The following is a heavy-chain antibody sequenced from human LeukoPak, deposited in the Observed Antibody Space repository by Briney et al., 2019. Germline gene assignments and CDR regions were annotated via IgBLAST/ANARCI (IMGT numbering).Heavy chain of an antibody. D-gene: IGHD5-12*01. CDR2: ISSSSGYI. Sequence: GGSLRLSCAASGFTFSSYSLNWVRQAPGKGLEWVSSISSSSGYIYYADSVKGRFTISRDNAENSLYLQMNSLRAEDPAVYYCARRSPSGYEYFDYWGQGILVTVSS. CDR1: GFTFSSYS. CDR3: ARRSPSGYEYFDY. J-gene: IGHJ4*02. V-gene: IGHV3-21*01.